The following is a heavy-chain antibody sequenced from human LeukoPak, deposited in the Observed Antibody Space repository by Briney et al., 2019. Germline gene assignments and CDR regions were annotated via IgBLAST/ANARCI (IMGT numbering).Heavy chain of an antibody. CDR3: ARDLSSGWSSFGY. Sequence: SGGSLRLSCADSGFTFDDYGMSWVRQGPGKGLEWVSGINWDGGATHYADSVKGRFTISRDNDKNSLYLQMNSLTTDDTAVYYCARDLSSGWSSFGYWGQGTLVTVSS. J-gene: IGHJ4*02. CDR2: INWDGGAT. V-gene: IGHV3-20*04. D-gene: IGHD6-19*01. CDR1: GFTFDDYG.